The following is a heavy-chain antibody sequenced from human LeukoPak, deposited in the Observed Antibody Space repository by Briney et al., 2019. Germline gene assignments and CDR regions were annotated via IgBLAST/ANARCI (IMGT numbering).Heavy chain of an antibody. J-gene: IGHJ4*02. CDR3: ARAVDPPYYDHSGFDY. CDR2: ISNRGTII. CDR1: GFTFSSYE. Sequence: PGGSLRLSCAASGFTFSSYEMNWVRQAPGKGLEWVSYISNRGTIIHSAHSVKGRFTISRHNANNSLYLQMSSLRAEDTARSSCARAVDPPYYDHSGFDYWGQGTLVTVSS. D-gene: IGHD3-22*01. V-gene: IGHV3-48*03.